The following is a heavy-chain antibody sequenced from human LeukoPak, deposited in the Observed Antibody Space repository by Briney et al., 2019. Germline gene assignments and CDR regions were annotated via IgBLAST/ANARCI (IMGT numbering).Heavy chain of an antibody. D-gene: IGHD2-2*01. CDR1: GYTFTTYW. V-gene: IGHV5-51*01. J-gene: IGHJ3*01. CDR2: RNPADSDT. CDR3: ARHVSSSRVAYDV. Sequence: GESLKISCKGSGYTFTTYWIGWVRQMPGKGLEWIGLRNPADSDTRYSPSFQGQVTISVDKSISTAYLEWSSLKASDTAMYYCARHVSSSRVAYDVWGQGTMVSVSS.